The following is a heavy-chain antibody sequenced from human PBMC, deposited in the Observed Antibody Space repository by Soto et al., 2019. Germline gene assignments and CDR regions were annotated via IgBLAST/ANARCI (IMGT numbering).Heavy chain of an antibody. CDR2: ISGSGGST. Sequence: EVQLLESGGGLVQPGGSLRLSCAASGFTFSSYAMSWVRQAPGKGLEWVAAISGSGGSTYYADSVKGRFTISRDNSKNTLYLQMNSLRDEDTAVYYCAKVRYYAATNFGNWGQGTLVTVSS. J-gene: IGHJ4*02. CDR3: AKVRYYAATNFGN. CDR1: GFTFSSYA. V-gene: IGHV3-23*01. D-gene: IGHD3-10*01.